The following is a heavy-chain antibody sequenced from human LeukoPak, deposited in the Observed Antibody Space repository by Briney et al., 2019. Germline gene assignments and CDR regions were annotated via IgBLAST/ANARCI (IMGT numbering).Heavy chain of an antibody. Sequence: GGSLRLSCAASGFTFNNAWMSWVRQAPGKGLEWVGRIKNKTDGGTTDYAAPVEGRFTISRDDSKNTLYLQMNSLKTEDTAVYYCTTVQSGWSSWGYYYYYYMDVWGKGTTVTISS. V-gene: IGHV3-15*01. CDR2: IKNKTDGGTT. CDR3: TTVQSGWSSWGYYYYYYMDV. CDR1: GFTFNNAW. J-gene: IGHJ6*03. D-gene: IGHD6-19*01.